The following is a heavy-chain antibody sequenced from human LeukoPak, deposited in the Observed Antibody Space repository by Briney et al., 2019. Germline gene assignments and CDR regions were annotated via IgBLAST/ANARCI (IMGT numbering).Heavy chain of an antibody. V-gene: IGHV4-34*01. CDR2: INEDGNT. CDR3: ASRIGRYLYYFGMDV. J-gene: IGHJ6*02. Sequence: SETLSLTCAVSGGPFSHYYWTWIRQPPGKGLEWIGEINEDGNTNCDPSLKSRVTISVDTSRNHFSLNLTSVTAADTAVYYCASRIGRYLYYFGMDVWGQGTTVTVSS. D-gene: IGHD1-26*01. CDR1: GGPFSHYY.